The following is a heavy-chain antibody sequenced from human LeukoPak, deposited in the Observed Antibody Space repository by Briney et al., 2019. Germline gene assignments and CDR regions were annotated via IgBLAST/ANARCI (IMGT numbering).Heavy chain of an antibody. D-gene: IGHD5-12*01. CDR1: GFTFSSYA. CDR3: AKDRQQRYGAYDLGDF. CDR2: ISGSGGST. J-gene: IGHJ4*02. Sequence: GGSLRLSCAASGFTFSSYAMSWVRQAPGKGLEWVSAISGSGGSTYYADSVKGRFTISRDNSKNTLYLQMNSLRAEDTAVYYCAKDRQQRYGAYDLGDFWGQGTLVTVSS. V-gene: IGHV3-23*01.